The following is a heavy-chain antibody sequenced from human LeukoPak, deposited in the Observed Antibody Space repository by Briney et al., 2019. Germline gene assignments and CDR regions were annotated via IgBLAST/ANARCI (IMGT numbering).Heavy chain of an antibody. CDR3: ARGYSNYLNYYYGMDV. V-gene: IGHV1-69*13. D-gene: IGHD4-11*01. CDR2: IIPIFGTA. Sequence: ASVKVSCKASGGTFSSYAISWVRQAPGQGLEWMGGIIPIFGTANYAQKFQGRVTITADESTSTAYMELSSLRSEDTAVYYCARGYSNYLNYYYGMDVWGQGTTVTDSS. J-gene: IGHJ6*02. CDR1: GGTFSSYA.